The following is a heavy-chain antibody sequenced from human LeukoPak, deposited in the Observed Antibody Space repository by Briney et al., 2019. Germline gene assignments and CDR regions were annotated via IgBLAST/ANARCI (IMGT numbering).Heavy chain of an antibody. J-gene: IGHJ3*02. CDR3: ARVISLAYCGGDCYRRTNPDAFDI. Sequence: EASVKVSCKASGYTFTSYGISWVRQAPGQGLEWMGWISAYNGNTNYAQKLQGRVTMTTDTSTSTAYMELRSLRSDDTAVYYCARVISLAYCGGDCYRRTNPDAFDIWGQGTMVTVSS. V-gene: IGHV1-18*01. CDR1: GYTFTSYG. D-gene: IGHD2-21*02. CDR2: ISAYNGNT.